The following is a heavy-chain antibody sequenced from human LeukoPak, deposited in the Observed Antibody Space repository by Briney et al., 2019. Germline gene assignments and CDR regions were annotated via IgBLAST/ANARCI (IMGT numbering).Heavy chain of an antibody. J-gene: IGHJ6*03. V-gene: IGHV3-21*01. CDR1: GFYFSSYS. CDR2: INSGSTYM. CDR3: ARVEATTGRNYHYYYMDV. Sequence: GGSLRLSCGASGFYFSSYSMNWVRQSPGKGLEWVSSINSGSTYMYYADSVKGRFTISGDNAKNSLHLQMDSLRAEDTAVYFCARVEATTGRNYHYYYMDVWGKGTTVTVSS. D-gene: IGHD1-1*01.